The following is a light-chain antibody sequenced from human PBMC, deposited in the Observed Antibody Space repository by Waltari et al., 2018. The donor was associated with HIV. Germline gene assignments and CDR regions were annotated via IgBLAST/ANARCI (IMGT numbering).Light chain of an antibody. CDR2: WAS. J-gene: IGKJ4*01. CDR3: QQYYTSPLT. V-gene: IGKV4-1*01. CDR1: PSLLYTSNNKNY. Sequence: DIVMTQSPDSLAVSLGERAPINCKSRPSLLYTSNNKNYLSWFQHKPGQPPRLLIYWASTRQSGVPDRFSGSGSGTDFTLTISSLQAEDVAVYYCQQYYTSPLTFGGGTKVEIK.